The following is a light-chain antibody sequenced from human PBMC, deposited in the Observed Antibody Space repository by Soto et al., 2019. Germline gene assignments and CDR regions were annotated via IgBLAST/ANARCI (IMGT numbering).Light chain of an antibody. Sequence: EIELTQSPATLSLSPGERATLSCRASQSVSSSYLAWYQQKPGQAPRLLISGATSRATGIPDRFSGSGSGTDFTLTISRLEPEDFVVYYCQQYGSAPLTFGGGTKVEIK. CDR1: QSVSSSY. CDR2: GAT. J-gene: IGKJ4*01. V-gene: IGKV3-20*01. CDR3: QQYGSAPLT.